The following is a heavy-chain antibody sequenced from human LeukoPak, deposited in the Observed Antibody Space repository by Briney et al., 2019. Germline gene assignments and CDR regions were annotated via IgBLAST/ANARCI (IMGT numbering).Heavy chain of an antibody. V-gene: IGHV3-21*01. J-gene: IGHJ4*02. CDR2: ISTSSSYI. Sequence: PGGSLRLSCAASGFTFSSYSMNWVRQAPGKGLEWVSSISTSSSYINYADSVKGRFTISRDNAKNSMYLQMDSLRAEDTAVYYCARGVMGIAATGNNFDYGGQGTLVTGS. CDR1: GFTFSSYS. CDR3: ARGVMGIAATGNNFDY. D-gene: IGHD6-13*01.